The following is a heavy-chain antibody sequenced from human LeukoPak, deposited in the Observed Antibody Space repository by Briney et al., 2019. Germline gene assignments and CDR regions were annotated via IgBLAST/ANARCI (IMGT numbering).Heavy chain of an antibody. D-gene: IGHD6-13*01. CDR1: GFTFSSYA. CDR3: AKSPSSSWYFYYFDY. Sequence: QAGGSLRLSCAASGFTFSSYAMSWVRQAPGKGLEWVSAISGSGGSTYYADSVKGRFTISRDNSKNTLYLQMNSLRAEDTAVYYCAKSPSSSWYFYYFDYWGRGTLVTVSS. CDR2: ISGSGGST. J-gene: IGHJ4*02. V-gene: IGHV3-23*01.